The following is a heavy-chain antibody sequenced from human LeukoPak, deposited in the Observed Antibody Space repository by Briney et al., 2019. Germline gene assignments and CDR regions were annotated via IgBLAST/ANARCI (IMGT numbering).Heavy chain of an antibody. J-gene: IGHJ3*02. Sequence: SVKVSYKASGGTFSSYAISWVRQAPGQGLEWMGGIIPVFGTKRHAQKFQGRVTISTDESTSTAYMELSSLRSEDTAVYYCARGRVPSTNFVDAFDIWGQGTMVSVSS. CDR2: IIPVFGTK. V-gene: IGHV1-69*05. CDR1: GGTFSSYA. CDR3: ARGRVPSTNFVDAFDI. D-gene: IGHD2/OR15-2a*01.